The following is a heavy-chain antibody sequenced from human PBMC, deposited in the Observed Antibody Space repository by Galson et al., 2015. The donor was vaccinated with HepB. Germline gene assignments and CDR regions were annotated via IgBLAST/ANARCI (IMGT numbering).Heavy chain of an antibody. CDR3: ARDHWPLHFDY. J-gene: IGHJ4*02. V-gene: IGHV4-39*07. Sequence: ILSLTFTVSGVPISSSSYYWGRIRQPPGKGLEWIGHIYYTGSPHYSPSLKSLVTIAVHTSKSQFSLKLSSVTVADTAIYYCARDHWPLHFDYWGQGTLVTVSS. CDR1: GVPISSSSYY. CDR2: IYYTGSP. D-gene: IGHD1-1*01.